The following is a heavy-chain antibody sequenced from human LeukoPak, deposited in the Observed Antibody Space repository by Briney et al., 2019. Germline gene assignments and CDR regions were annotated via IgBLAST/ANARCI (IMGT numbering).Heavy chain of an antibody. Sequence: ASVKVSCKASGYTFTGYYIHWVRQAPGQGLEWMGRISPKSGDTDYSQKFQGGVALTSDSSITTAYMELNRLTSGATAVYYCAGGTYGDYSFDFWGQGTLVTVSS. D-gene: IGHD4-17*01. J-gene: IGHJ4*02. CDR3: AGGTYGDYSFDF. CDR1: GYTFTGYY. CDR2: ISPKSGDT. V-gene: IGHV1-2*06.